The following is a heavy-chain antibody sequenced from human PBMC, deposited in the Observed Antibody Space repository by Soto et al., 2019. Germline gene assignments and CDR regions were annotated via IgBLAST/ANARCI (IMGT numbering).Heavy chain of an antibody. Sequence: GASVKVSCKASGYTFTSYAMHWVRQAPGQGLEWMGRIIPILGIANYAQKFQGRVTITADKSTSTAYMELSSLRSEDTAVYYCARDSGAQDLYNPVPWDPNSYFDYWGQEPWSPSPQ. CDR3: ARDSGAQDLYNPVPWDPNSYFDY. J-gene: IGHJ4*01. CDR2: IIPILGIA. V-gene: IGHV1-69*04. CDR1: GYTFTSYA. D-gene: IGHD1-20*01.